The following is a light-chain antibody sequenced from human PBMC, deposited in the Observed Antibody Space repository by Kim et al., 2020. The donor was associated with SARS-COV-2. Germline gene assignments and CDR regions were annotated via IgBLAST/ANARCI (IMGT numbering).Light chain of an antibody. CDR1: SSDVGGYNY. Sequence: GSPRQSVTISCTGTSSDVGGYNYVSWYQQHPGKAPKLMIYDVSKRPSGVPDRFSGSKSGNTASLTISGLQAEDEADYYCCSYAGSYVFGTGTKVTV. J-gene: IGLJ1*01. V-gene: IGLV2-11*01. CDR2: DVS. CDR3: CSYAGSYV.